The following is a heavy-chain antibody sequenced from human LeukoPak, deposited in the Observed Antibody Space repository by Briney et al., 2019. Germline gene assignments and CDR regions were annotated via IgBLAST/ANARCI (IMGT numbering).Heavy chain of an antibody. D-gene: IGHD2/OR15-2a*01. Sequence: GGSLRLSCAASGFSFSDTYMSWIRQAPGKGLEWIAYIATGGYTLDYADSVRGRFTVSRDSAKNSLYLQMNSLRVEDTAVYYYATSSFYGQLWGQGTLVTVSS. CDR1: GFSFSDTY. CDR2: IATGGYTL. J-gene: IGHJ1*01. V-gene: IGHV3-11*01. CDR3: ATSSFYGQL.